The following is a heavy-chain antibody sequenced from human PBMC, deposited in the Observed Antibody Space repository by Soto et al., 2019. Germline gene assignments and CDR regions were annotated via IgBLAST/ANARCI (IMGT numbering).Heavy chain of an antibody. D-gene: IGHD5-18*01. V-gene: IGHV1-69*06. CDR3: ARVGSRDAYNYVLDQ. CDR1: GRIFSSFP. CDR2: VISASGSV. J-gene: IGHJ1*01. Sequence: QVQVVQSGAEVKKPGSSVKISCKASGRIFSSFPISWVRQVPGQGLEWMGGVISASGSVTYAPKFQGRVTMTAVNSAGIGYMELTSLTSEDTAIYYCARVGSRDAYNYVLDQWGPGTMVTVSS.